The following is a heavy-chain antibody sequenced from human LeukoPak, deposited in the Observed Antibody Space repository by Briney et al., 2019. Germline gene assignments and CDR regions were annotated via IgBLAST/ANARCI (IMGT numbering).Heavy chain of an antibody. CDR3: ARVATTVTLFDY. CDR1: GGSISSYY. V-gene: IGHV4-59*01. D-gene: IGHD4-17*01. CDR2: IYYGEST. J-gene: IGHJ4*02. Sequence: SGTLSLTCTVSGGSISSYYWSWVRQPPGKGRGRIEYIYYGESTNYNPSLKSRVTISVDTSKNQFSLKLSSVTAADTAVYYCARVATTVTLFDYWGQGTLVTVSS.